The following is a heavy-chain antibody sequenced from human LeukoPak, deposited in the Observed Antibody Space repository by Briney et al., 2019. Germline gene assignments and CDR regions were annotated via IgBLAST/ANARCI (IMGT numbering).Heavy chain of an antibody. D-gene: IGHD2-15*01. V-gene: IGHV4-39*07. CDR3: ARDRTYCSGGSCYGY. Sequence: PSETLSLTCTVSGGSISSSSYYWGWIRQPPGKGLEWIGSIYYSGSTYYNPSLKSRVTISVDTSKNQFSLKLSSVTAADTAVYYCARDRTYCSGGSCYGYWGQGTLVTVSS. CDR2: IYYSGST. CDR1: GGSISSSSYY. J-gene: IGHJ4*02.